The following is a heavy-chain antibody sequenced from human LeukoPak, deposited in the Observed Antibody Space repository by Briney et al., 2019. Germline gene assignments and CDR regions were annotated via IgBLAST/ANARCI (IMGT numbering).Heavy chain of an antibody. Sequence: HGESLKISCKGSGYSFTSYWIGWVRQMPGKGLEWMGIIYPGDSDTTYSPSFQGQVTISADESISTAYLQWSSLKASDTAMYYCARHYYDSNGYYYVDYWGQGTLVTVSS. D-gene: IGHD3-22*01. CDR3: ARHYYDSNGYYYVDY. J-gene: IGHJ4*02. CDR1: GYSFTSYW. V-gene: IGHV5-51*01. CDR2: IYPGDSDT.